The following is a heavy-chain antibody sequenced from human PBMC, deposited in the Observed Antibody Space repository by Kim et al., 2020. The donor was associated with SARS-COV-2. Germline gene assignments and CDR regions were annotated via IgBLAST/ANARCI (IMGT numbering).Heavy chain of an antibody. CDR1: SGSISSNY. V-gene: IGHV4-59*08. CDR2: IYYSGNT. J-gene: IGHJ3*02. Sequence: SETLSLTCTVSSGSISSNYWSWIRQPPGKGLEWIGYIYYSGNTDYNPSLKSRVTISVDTSKNQFSLRLSSVTAADTAIYYCARLPFFNAFDMWGQGTMVT. D-gene: IGHD3-3*01. CDR3: ARLPFFNAFDM.